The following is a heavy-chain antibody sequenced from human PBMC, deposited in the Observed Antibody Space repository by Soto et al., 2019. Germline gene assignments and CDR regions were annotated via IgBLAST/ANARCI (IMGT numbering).Heavy chain of an antibody. CDR2: IYYSGST. D-gene: IGHD4-17*01. V-gene: IGHV4-39*01. J-gene: IGHJ4*02. CDR1: GGSISSSSYY. Sequence: SETLSLTCTVSGGSISSSSYYWGWIRQPPGKGLEWIGSIYYSGSTYYNPSLKSRVTISVDTSKNQFSLKLSSVTAADTAVYYCASGLARGDYGPPYYFDYWGQGTLVTVSS. CDR3: ASGLARGDYGPPYYFDY.